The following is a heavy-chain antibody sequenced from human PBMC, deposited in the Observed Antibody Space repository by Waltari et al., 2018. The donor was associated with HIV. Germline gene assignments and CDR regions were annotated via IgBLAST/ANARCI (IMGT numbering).Heavy chain of an antibody. J-gene: IGHJ4*02. Sequence: QLQLQESGPGLVKPSETLSVTCTVSGGSVTSGTYYWGWVRQPPGQGLEWIGSIYYSGDSYYDPSVKRRVTMAVDTSKNQFSLRLNSVTAADTALYYCARLDMVKTLIDYWGQGTLVTVSS. CDR3: ARLDMVKTLIDY. CDR1: GGSVTSGTYY. CDR2: IYYSGDS. D-gene: IGHD2-8*01. V-gene: IGHV4-39*01.